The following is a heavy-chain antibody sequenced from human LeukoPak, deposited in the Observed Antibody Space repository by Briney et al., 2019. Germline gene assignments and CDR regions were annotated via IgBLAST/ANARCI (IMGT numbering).Heavy chain of an antibody. CDR2: INTDGSST. CDR1: GFTFSSYW. J-gene: IGHJ4*02. CDR3: AKPRTAAGGYFDY. D-gene: IGHD6-13*01. Sequence: GSLRLSCAASGFTFSSYWMHWVRQAPGKGLVWVSRINTDGSSTSYADSVKGRFTISRDNAKNTLYLQMNSLRAEDTAVYYCAKPRTAAGGYFDYWGQGTLVTVSS. V-gene: IGHV3-74*01.